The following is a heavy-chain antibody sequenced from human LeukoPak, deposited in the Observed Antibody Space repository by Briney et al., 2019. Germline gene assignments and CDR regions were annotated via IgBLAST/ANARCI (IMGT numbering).Heavy chain of an antibody. V-gene: IGHV4-39*01. Sequence: SETLSLTCTVSGGSISSSSYSWGWIRQPPGKGLEWIGSVYYSGSTYYNPSLKSRVTISLDTSKNQFSLKLSSVTAADTAVYYCASVRRGFGESSKYYAYYYMGVWGEGTTVTISS. CDR2: VYYSGST. D-gene: IGHD3-10*01. CDR1: GGSISSSSYS. CDR3: ASVRRGFGESSKYYAYYYMGV. J-gene: IGHJ6*03.